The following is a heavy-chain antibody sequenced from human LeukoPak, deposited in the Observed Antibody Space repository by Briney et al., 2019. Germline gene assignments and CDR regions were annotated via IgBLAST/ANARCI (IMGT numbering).Heavy chain of an antibody. D-gene: IGHD6-13*01. CDR1: GFTFSIYA. V-gene: IGHV3-23*01. J-gene: IGHJ4*02. Sequence: GGSLSLSCAAAGFTFSIYAMSWVRQAPGKGLGWVSAISGSGGSTYYAASVKGRFTISRDNSKNTLYLQMNSLRAEDTAVYYCAKAHTKYSSSCLNYWGQGTLVTVSS. CDR3: AKAHTKYSSSCLNY. CDR2: ISGSGGST.